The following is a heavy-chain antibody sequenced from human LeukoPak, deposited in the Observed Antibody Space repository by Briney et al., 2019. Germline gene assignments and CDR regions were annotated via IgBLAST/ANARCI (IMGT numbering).Heavy chain of an antibody. Sequence: GGSLRLSCAASGFTFSSYAMSWVRQAPGKGLEWVSAISGSGGSTYYADSVKGRFTISRDNSKNTLYLQMGSLRAEDMAVYYCARPYYDIWSAYVYWGQGTLVTVSS. CDR2: ISGSGGST. D-gene: IGHD3-3*01. CDR3: ARPYYDIWSAYVY. V-gene: IGHV3-23*01. J-gene: IGHJ4*02. CDR1: GFTFSSYA.